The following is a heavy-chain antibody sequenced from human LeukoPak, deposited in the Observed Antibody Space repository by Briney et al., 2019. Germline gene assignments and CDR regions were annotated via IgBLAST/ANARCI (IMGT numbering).Heavy chain of an antibody. CDR2: INHSGST. J-gene: IGHJ6*03. Sequence: PSETLSLTCAVYGGSFSGYYWSWIRQPPGKGLEWIGEINHSGSTNYNPSLKSRVTISVDTSKNQFSLKLSSVTAADTAVYYCARVGQIANRYYYYYMDVWGKGTTVTVSS. V-gene: IGHV4-34*01. D-gene: IGHD6-13*01. CDR3: ARVGQIANRYYYYYMDV. CDR1: GGSFSGYY.